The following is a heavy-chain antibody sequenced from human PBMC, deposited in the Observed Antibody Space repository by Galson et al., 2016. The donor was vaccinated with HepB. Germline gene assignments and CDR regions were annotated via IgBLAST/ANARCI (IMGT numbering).Heavy chain of an antibody. V-gene: IGHV4-59*01. CDR3: ARVGPGSSWYPGRVFWFDP. CDR2: IYYIGNT. Sequence: ETLSLTCTVSGGSISSYYWSWIRQPPGKGLEWIGYIYYIGNTNHHTFLKSRVTMSVDTSKNQFSLKLSSVTAADTAVYYCARVGPGSSWYPGRVFWFDPWGQGTLVTVSS. D-gene: IGHD6-13*01. J-gene: IGHJ5*02. CDR1: GGSISSYY.